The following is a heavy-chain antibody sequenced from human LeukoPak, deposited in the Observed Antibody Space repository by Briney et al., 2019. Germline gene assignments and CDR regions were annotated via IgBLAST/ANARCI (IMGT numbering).Heavy chain of an antibody. CDR1: GGSISSSSYY. D-gene: IGHD3-22*01. V-gene: IGHV4-39*07. CDR3: ARVGYYDTFAFDI. CDR2: IYYSGST. J-gene: IGHJ3*02. Sequence: PSETLSLTCTVSGGSISSSSYYWGWIRQPPGKGLEWIGSIYYSGSTYYNPSLKSRVTISVDKPKNQFSLKLSSVTAADTAVYYCARVGYYDTFAFDIWGQGTMVTVSS.